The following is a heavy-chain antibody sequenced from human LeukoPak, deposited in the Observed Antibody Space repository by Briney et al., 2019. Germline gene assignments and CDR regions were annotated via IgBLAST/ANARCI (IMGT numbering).Heavy chain of an antibody. CDR3: AKGAAYNWNVPLDY. CDR1: GFTFSSYA. CDR2: ISGSGGST. J-gene: IGHJ4*02. V-gene: IGHV3-23*01. D-gene: IGHD1-1*01. Sequence: GGSLRLSCAASGFTFSSYAMSWVRQAPGKGLEWVSAISGSGGSTYYADSVKGRFTISRDNSKNTLYPQMNSLRAEDTAVYYCAKGAAYNWNVPLDYWGQGTLVTVSS.